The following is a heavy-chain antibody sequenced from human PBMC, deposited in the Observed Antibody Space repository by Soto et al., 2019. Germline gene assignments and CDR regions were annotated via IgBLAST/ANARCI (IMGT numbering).Heavy chain of an antibody. Sequence: GASVKVSCKASGYTFTSYDINWVRQATGQGLEWMGWRNPNSGNTGYAQKFQGRVTMTRNTSISTAYMELSSLRSEDTAVYYCARFHRGGGYVPLVPYWGQGTLVTVSS. CDR3: ARFHRGGGYVPLVPY. CDR1: GYTFTSYD. J-gene: IGHJ4*02. CDR2: RNPNSGNT. D-gene: IGHD3-16*01. V-gene: IGHV1-8*01.